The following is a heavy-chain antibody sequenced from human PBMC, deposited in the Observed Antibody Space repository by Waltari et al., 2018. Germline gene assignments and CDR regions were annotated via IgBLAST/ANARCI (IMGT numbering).Heavy chain of an antibody. CDR2: IWYDGSNK. J-gene: IGHJ4*02. V-gene: IGHV3-33*01. Sequence: QVQLVESGGGVVQPGRSLRLSCAASGFTFSRSGLHWVRQAPGKGLEWVAVIWYDGSNKYYADSVKGRFTISRDNSKNTLYLQMNSLRAEDTAVYYCARSSGQFLVDYWGQGTLVTVSS. CDR1: GFTFSRSG. D-gene: IGHD6-6*01. CDR3: ARSSGQFLVDY.